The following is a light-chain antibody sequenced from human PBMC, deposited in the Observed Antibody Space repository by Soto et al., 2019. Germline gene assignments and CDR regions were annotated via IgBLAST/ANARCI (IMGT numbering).Light chain of an antibody. Sequence: DIQVTQSPSSLSASVGDRVTITCRASQNIKTHLNWYEHKPGKAPNLLIYAASTLHTGVPSRFSGSGFGTDFTLTISRLQPEDFATYYCQQSFTTPRTFGQGTKLEIK. J-gene: IGKJ2*01. CDR1: QNIKTH. CDR3: QQSFTTPRT. V-gene: IGKV1-39*01. CDR2: AAS.